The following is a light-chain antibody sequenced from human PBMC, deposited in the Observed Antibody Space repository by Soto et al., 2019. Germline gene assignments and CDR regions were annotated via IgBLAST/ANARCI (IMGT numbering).Light chain of an antibody. CDR1: QSVGSS. CDR2: DAS. V-gene: IGKV3-11*01. Sequence: EVVLSQSPATLSLSPGERATLSCRASQSVGSSLAWYQQRLGQAPRLLIYDASNRATGIPGRFSGSGSGTDFTLTISSLEPDDFAVYYCQQRGAFGQGTKVEIK. J-gene: IGKJ2*01. CDR3: QQRGA.